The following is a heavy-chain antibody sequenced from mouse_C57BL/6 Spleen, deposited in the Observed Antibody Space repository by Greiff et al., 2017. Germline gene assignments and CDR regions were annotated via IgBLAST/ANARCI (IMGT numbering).Heavy chain of an antibody. CDR1: GFNIKDYY. J-gene: IGHJ2*01. D-gene: IGHD1-1*01. V-gene: IGHV14-2*01. CDR3: AEEFITTVVECFDY. Sequence: VQLKQSGAELVKPGASVKLSCTASGFNIKDYYMHWVKQRTEQGLEWIGRIDPEDGETKYAPKFPGKATITADTSSNTAYLQLSMLISEDTAVYYCAEEFITTVVECFDYWGQGTTLTVSS. CDR2: IDPEDGET.